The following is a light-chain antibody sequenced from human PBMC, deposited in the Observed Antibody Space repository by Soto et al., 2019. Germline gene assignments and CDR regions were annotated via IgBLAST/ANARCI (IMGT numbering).Light chain of an antibody. CDR1: ESVSRY. CDR3: QQRSDWPST. Sequence: EIVLTQSPATLSLSPGNRATLSCRASESVSRYLAWYHQKPGQAPRLLIYDASSRAAGIPARFSGSGSGTDFTLTITSLEPEDFAVYYCQQRSDWPSTFGGGTKVEIK. CDR2: DAS. V-gene: IGKV3-11*01. J-gene: IGKJ4*01.